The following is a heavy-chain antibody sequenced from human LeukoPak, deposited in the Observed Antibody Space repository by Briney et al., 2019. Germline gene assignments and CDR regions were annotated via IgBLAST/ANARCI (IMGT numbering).Heavy chain of an antibody. CDR2: IKSKIDGGTT. Sequence: GGSLRLSCAASGFTFTNAWMSWVRQAPGKGLEWVGRIKSKIDGGTTDYAAPVKGRFTISRDDSKNTLYLQMNSLRAEDTAVYYCAKSRTYYYDSSGLDGWGQGTLVTVSS. J-gene: IGHJ4*02. D-gene: IGHD3-22*01. CDR3: AKSRTYYYDSSGLDG. CDR1: GFTFTNAW. V-gene: IGHV3-15*01.